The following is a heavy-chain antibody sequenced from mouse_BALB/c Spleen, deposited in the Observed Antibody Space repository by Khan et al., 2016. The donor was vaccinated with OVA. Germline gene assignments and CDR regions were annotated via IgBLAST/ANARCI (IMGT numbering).Heavy chain of an antibody. J-gene: IGHJ3*01. V-gene: IGHV1-4*01. CDR2: INPSNDYT. CDR3: TSAGPYFGNYGAWFAY. Sequence: QVQLQQSGAELARPGASVRMSCKASGYTFTSYTMHWVKQRPGQGLEWIGYINPSNDYTNYNQKLKDKATLTADKSSSTAYMQLSSLTSEDSAVYYCTSAGPYFGNYGAWFAYWGLGTLVTVSA. D-gene: IGHD2-10*01. CDR1: GYTFTSYT.